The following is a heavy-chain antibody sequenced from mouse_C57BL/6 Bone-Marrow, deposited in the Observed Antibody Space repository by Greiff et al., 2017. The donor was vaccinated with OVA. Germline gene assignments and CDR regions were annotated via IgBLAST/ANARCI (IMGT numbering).Heavy chain of an antibody. CDR3: ARGGEFLY. CDR2: IDPSDSYT. V-gene: IGHV1-50*01. CDR1: GYTFTSYW. J-gene: IGHJ2*01. Sequence: VKLQESGAELVKPGASVKLSCKASGYTFTSYWMQWVKQRPGQGLEWIGEIDPSDSYTNYNQKFKGKATLTVDTSSSTAYMQLSSLTSEDSAVYYCARGGEFLYWGQGTTLTVSS.